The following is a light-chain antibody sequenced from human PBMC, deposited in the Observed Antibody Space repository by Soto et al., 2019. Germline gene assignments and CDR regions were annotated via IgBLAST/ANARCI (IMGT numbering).Light chain of an antibody. CDR1: QSISSW. Sequence: DIQMTQSPSTLSASVGDRVTITCRASQSISSWLAWYQQKPGKAPTLLIYKASSLESGVPSRFSGSGSVTVFPLTISSLQPDDFATYYGQQYNSYSGTFGQGTKVEIK. CDR3: QQYNSYSGT. V-gene: IGKV1-5*03. J-gene: IGKJ1*01. CDR2: KAS.